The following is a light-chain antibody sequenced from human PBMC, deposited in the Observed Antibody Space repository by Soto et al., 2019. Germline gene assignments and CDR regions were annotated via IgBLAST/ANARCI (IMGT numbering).Light chain of an antibody. CDR1: QSVLYSSNNKNY. CDR3: QQYYSTPWT. Sequence: IVMTQSPDSLAVSLGERATINCKSSQSVLYSSNNKNYLAWYQQKPGQPPKLLIYWASTRDSGVPDRFSGSGSGTDFTLTISILQAEDVAVYYCQQYYSTPWTFGQGTKVDIK. CDR2: WAS. J-gene: IGKJ1*01. V-gene: IGKV4-1*01.